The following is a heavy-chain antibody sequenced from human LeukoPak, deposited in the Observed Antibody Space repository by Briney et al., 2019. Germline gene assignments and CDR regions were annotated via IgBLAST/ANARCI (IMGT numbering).Heavy chain of an antibody. CDR1: GFTFSNYW. D-gene: IGHD5-24*01. CDR2: IRKKSDGGTE. J-gene: IGHJ4*02. CDR3: TTGGDGYNKGYS. Sequence: GGSQRLSCAASGFTFSNYWMSWVRRAPGKGLEWVGRIRKKSDGGTEDYEAAMKGRFNISREDTENRLYLQKNSLRTEDTAVYYCTTGGDGYNKGYSWGQGPLVTVSS. V-gene: IGHV3-15*01.